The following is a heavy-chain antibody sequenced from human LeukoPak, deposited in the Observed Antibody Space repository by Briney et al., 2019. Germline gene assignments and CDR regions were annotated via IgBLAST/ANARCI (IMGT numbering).Heavy chain of an antibody. J-gene: IGHJ3*02. D-gene: IGHD3-22*01. CDR3: AKGHNMIVVVSGAFDI. Sequence: GGSLRLSCAASGFTFSSYGMHWVRQAPGKGLEWVAVISYDGSNKYYADSVKGRFTISRDNSKNTLYLQMNSLRAEDTAVYYCAKGHNMIVVVSGAFDIWGQGTMVTVSS. CDR1: GFTFSSYG. CDR2: ISYDGSNK. V-gene: IGHV3-30*18.